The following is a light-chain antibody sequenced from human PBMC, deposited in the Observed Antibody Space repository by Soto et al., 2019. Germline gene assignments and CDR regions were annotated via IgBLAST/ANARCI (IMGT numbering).Light chain of an antibody. CDR3: SSFTTSTTYV. Sequence: QSVLTQPRSVSGSPGQSVTISCTGTSSDVGGYNYVSWYQQHPGKAPKLMIYDVTTRPSGVPDRFSGSKSANTASLTISGLQAEDEADYYCSSFTTSTTYVFGTGTKVTVL. J-gene: IGLJ1*01. CDR2: DVT. V-gene: IGLV2-11*01. CDR1: SSDVGGYNY.